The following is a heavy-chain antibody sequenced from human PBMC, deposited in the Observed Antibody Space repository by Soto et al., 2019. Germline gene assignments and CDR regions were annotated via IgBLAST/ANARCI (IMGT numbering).Heavy chain of an antibody. D-gene: IGHD1-26*01. Sequence: GGSLRLSCAASGFTFSSYAMSWVRQAPGKGLEWVSAISGSGGSTYYADSVKGRFTISRDNSKNTLYLQMNSLRAEDTVVYYCAKSPYSGSYPPDYWGQGTLVTVSS. V-gene: IGHV3-23*01. CDR2: ISGSGGST. J-gene: IGHJ4*02. CDR1: GFTFSSYA. CDR3: AKSPYSGSYPPDY.